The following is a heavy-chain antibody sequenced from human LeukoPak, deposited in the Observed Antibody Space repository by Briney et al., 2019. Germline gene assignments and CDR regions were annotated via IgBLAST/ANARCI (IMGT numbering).Heavy chain of an antibody. J-gene: IGHJ5*02. V-gene: IGHV1-24*01. Sequence: GASVKVSCKVSGYTLTELSMHWVRQAPAKGLEWMGGFGPEDGETIYAQKFQGRVTMTEDTSTDTAYMELSSLRSEDTGVYYCATEGVRGLSYNWFDPWGQGTLVTVSS. CDR2: FGPEDGET. CDR1: GYTLTELS. D-gene: IGHD3-10*01. CDR3: ATEGVRGLSYNWFDP.